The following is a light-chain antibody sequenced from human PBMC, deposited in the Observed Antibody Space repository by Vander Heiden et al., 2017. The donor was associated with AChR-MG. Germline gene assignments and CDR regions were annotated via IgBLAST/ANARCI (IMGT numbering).Light chain of an antibody. CDR2: DAS. CDR1: QSVSSY. J-gene: IGKJ4*01. Sequence: EIVLTQSPATLSLSPGERATLSCRASQSVSSYLAWYQQKPGQAPRLLIYDASNRATGIPARFSGSGSGTDFTLTISILEPEDFVVYYCQQRSNWPLTFGGRTKVEIK. CDR3: QQRSNWPLT. V-gene: IGKV3-11*01.